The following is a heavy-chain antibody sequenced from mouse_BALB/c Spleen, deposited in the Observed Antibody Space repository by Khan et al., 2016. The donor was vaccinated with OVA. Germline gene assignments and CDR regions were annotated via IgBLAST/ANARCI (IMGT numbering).Heavy chain of an antibody. Sequence: VELVESGAELVRPGASVKLSCKTSGYIFTSYWIHWVKQRSGQGLEWIARIYPGTNNTYYNEKLKDKATLTADKSSSTVYMQLSSLKSEDSAVYVWAREEDEYYFDYWGQGTTLTVSS. V-gene: IGHV1-76*01. J-gene: IGHJ2*01. CDR1: GYIFTSYW. CDR2: IYPGTNNT. CDR3: AREEDEYYFDY.